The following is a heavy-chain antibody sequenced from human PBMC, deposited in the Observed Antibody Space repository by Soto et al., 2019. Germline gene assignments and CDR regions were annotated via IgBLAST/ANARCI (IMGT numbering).Heavy chain of an antibody. CDR3: ASRSSYSSSSRRYDYGMDV. J-gene: IGHJ6*04. D-gene: IGHD6-6*01. V-gene: IGHV3-74*01. CDR2: INSDGSST. Sequence: GGSLRLSSAATGFNSSSYWLHWIRHATGKRQVWVSRINSDGSSTSYEYFMKGRFTISRNNAKNTLYLQMNSLWDEDTAVYYCASRSSYSSSSRRYDYGMDVWGEGATVTVSS. CDR1: GFNSSSYW.